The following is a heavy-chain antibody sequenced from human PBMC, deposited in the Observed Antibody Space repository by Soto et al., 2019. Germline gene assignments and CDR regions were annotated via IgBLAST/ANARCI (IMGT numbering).Heavy chain of an antibody. CDR3: ARVPLPYYDILTGFGRSYYFDY. CDR2: INPSGGST. J-gene: IGHJ4*02. CDR1: GYTFTSYY. Sequence: ASVKVSCKASGYTFTSYYMHWVRQAPGQGLEWMGIINPSGGSTSYAQKFQGRVTMTRDTSTSTVYMELSSLRSEDTAVYYCARVPLPYYDILTGFGRSYYFDYWGQGTLVNVSS. D-gene: IGHD3-9*01. V-gene: IGHV1-46*03.